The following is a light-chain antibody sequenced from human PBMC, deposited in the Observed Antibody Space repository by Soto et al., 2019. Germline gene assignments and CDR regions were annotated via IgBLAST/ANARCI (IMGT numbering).Light chain of an antibody. CDR3: KQYNNWPPEIT. CDR2: GAS. J-gene: IGKJ5*01. CDR1: QSVSSN. Sequence: EIVMTQSPATLSVSPGERATLSCRASQSVSSNLAWYQQKPGQAPRLLIYGASTRATGIPARFSGSGSGTEFTLTISSLQSEDFAVYYCKQYNNWPPEITFGQGTRLEIK. V-gene: IGKV3-15*01.